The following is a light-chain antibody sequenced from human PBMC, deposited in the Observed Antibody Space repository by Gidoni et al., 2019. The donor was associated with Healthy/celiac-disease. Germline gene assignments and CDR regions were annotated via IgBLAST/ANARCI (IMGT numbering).Light chain of an antibody. Sequence: EIVLTHSPATLSLSPGERATLSCRASQSVSSYLAWYQQKPGQAPRLLIYDASNRATGIPARFSGSGSGTDFTLTISSLEPEDFAVYYCQQRSNWPITFGQXTRLEIK. CDR2: DAS. CDR1: QSVSSY. CDR3: QQRSNWPIT. J-gene: IGKJ5*01. V-gene: IGKV3-11*01.